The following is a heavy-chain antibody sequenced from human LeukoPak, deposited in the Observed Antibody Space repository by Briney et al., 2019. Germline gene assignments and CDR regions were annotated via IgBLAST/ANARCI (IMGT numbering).Heavy chain of an antibody. CDR3: ARDQAGYDFWSGYPDY. CDR2: INWNGGST. D-gene: IGHD3-3*01. Sequence: GGSLRLSCAASGFTFSSYAMSWVRQAPGKGLEWVSGINWNGGSTGYADSVKGRFTISRDNAKNSLYLQMNSLRAEDTALYYCARDQAGYDFWSGYPDYWGQGTLVTVSS. V-gene: IGHV3-20*04. CDR1: GFTFSSYA. J-gene: IGHJ4*02.